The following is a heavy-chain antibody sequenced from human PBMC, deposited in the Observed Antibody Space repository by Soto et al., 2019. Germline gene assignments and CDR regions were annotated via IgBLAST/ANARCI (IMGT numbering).Heavy chain of an antibody. CDR2: ISSGDAFT. V-gene: IGHV3-23*01. CDR1: GFNFRNYA. CDR3: AKHRQDSSFS. Sequence: EVQLLESGGGLVQPGGSLRLSCAASGFNFRNYAMSWVRQAPGKGLEWVSTISSGDAFTYYADSVKGRFTISRDYSKRSLYLQMNTLRAEDTAVYYCAKHRQDSSFSLGQGTLVTVSS. D-gene: IGHD6-19*01. J-gene: IGHJ5*02.